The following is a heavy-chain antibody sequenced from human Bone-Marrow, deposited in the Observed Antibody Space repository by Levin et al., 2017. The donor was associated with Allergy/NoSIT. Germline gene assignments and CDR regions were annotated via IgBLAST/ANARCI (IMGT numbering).Heavy chain of an antibody. D-gene: IGHD1-7*01. V-gene: IGHV3-21*01. J-gene: IGHJ6*02. CDR1: GFTFRTYN. CDR3: GREGGTGTAKYYYYATDV. Sequence: GGSLRLSCTASGFTFRTYNMIWVRQAPGKGLEWVSSISPSSKYIYYADSVRGRFTNSRDDAKNSLDLQMNTLRAEDTAVYYCGREGGTGTAKYYYYATDVWGQGTTVIVSS. CDR2: ISPSSKYI.